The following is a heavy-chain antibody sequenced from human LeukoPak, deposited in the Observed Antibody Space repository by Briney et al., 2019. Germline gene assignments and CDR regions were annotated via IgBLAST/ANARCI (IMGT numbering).Heavy chain of an antibody. Sequence: SETLSLTCTVSGGSISSSSYYWGWIRQPLGKGLEWIGSIYYSGSTYYNPSLKSRVTISVDTSKNQFSLKLSSVTAADTAVYYCARDDSRQYYFDYWGQGTLVTVSS. CDR1: GGSISSSSYY. V-gene: IGHV4-39*07. D-gene: IGHD6-13*01. CDR3: ARDDSRQYYFDY. CDR2: IYYSGST. J-gene: IGHJ4*02.